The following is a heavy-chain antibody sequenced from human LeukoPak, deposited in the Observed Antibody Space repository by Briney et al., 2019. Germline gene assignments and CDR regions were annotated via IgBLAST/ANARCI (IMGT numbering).Heavy chain of an antibody. Sequence: PGRSLRLSCAASGFTFSSYAMHWVRQAPGKGLEWVAVISYDGSNKYYADSAKGRFTISRDNSKNTLYLQMNSLRAEDTAVYYCTFGFDDAFDIWGQGTMATVSS. J-gene: IGHJ3*02. CDR3: TFGFDDAFDI. CDR1: GFTFSSYA. V-gene: IGHV3-30*04. CDR2: ISYDGSNK. D-gene: IGHD3-10*01.